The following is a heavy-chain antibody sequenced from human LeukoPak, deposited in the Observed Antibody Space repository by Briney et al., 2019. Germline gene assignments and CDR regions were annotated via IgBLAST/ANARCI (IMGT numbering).Heavy chain of an antibody. CDR3: ARDNAYMFDY. CDR2: INTDGRTT. Sequence: GGSLRLSCEASGFTFSGYWMNWVRQPPGRGRVWVAHINTDGRTTTYADSVKGRFTVSRDNAKNTLYLEMNRLRAEDTAVYYCARDNAYMFDYWGQGTQVTVSS. J-gene: IGHJ4*02. D-gene: IGHD5-24*01. CDR1: GFTFSGYW. V-gene: IGHV3-74*01.